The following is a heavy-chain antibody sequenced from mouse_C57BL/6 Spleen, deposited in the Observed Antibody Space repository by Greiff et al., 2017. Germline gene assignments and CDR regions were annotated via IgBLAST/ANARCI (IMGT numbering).Heavy chain of an antibody. CDR1: GYTFTSYW. V-gene: IGHV1-50*01. D-gene: IGHD1-1*01. J-gene: IGHJ4*01. Sequence: QVQLQQPGAELVKPGASVKLSCKASGYTFTSYWMQWVQQRPGQGLEWIGEIDPSDSYTNYNQKFKGKATLTVDPSSSTAYMQLSSLTSEDSAVYYCARDYGSLSYAMDYWGQGTSVTVSS. CDR2: IDPSDSYT. CDR3: ARDYGSLSYAMDY.